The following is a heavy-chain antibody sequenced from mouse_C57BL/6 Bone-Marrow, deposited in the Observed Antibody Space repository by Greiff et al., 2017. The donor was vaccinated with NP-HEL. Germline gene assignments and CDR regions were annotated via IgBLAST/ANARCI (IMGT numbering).Heavy chain of an antibody. V-gene: IGHV1-7*01. CDR1: GYTFTTYW. CDR3: ARLLRDY. D-gene: IGHD1-1*01. J-gene: IGHJ2*01. CDR2: INPSSGYT. Sequence: VQRVESGAELAKPGASVKLSCKASGYTFTTYWMHWVKQRPGQGLEWIGYINPSSGYTKYNQKFKDKATLTADKSSSTVYMQLSSLTYEDSAVYYCARLLRDYWGQGTTLTVSS.